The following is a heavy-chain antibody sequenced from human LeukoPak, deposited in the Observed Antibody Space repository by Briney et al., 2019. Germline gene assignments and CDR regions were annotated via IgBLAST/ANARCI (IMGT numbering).Heavy chain of an antibody. CDR1: GFTFGDYG. Sequence: SGGSLRLSCTTSGFTFGDYGMSWFRQAPGKGLEWVSVIYSGGSTYYADSVKGRFTISRDNSKNTLYLQMNSLRAEDTAVYYCARGTFYNAYWGQGTLVTVSS. CDR3: ARGTFYNAY. J-gene: IGHJ4*02. V-gene: IGHV3-66*01. D-gene: IGHD2/OR15-2a*01. CDR2: IYSGGST.